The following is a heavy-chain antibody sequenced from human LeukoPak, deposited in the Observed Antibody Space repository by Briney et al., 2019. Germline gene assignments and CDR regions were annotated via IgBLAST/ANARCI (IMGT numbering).Heavy chain of an antibody. Sequence: GGSLRLSCAASGFTFSSYGMHWVRQAPGKGLEWVAFIRYDGSNKYYADSVKGRFIISRDNSKNTLYLQMNSLRAEDTAVYYCAKIATVTDYFDYWGQGTLVTVSS. CDR3: AKIATVTDYFDY. V-gene: IGHV3-30*02. J-gene: IGHJ4*02. D-gene: IGHD4-11*01. CDR2: IRYDGSNK. CDR1: GFTFSSYG.